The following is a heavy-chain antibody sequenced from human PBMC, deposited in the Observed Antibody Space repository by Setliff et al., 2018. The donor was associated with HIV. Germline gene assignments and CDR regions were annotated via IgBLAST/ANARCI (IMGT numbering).Heavy chain of an antibody. J-gene: IGHJ4*02. D-gene: IGHD3-22*01. CDR2: INPSGGST. V-gene: IGHV1-46*01. CDR3: ARDGRYYDSSGYFDY. CDR1: GYTFTSYY. Sequence: ASVKVSCKASGYTFTSYYMHWVRQAPGQGLEWMEIINPSGGSTSYAQKFQGRVTMTRDTSTSTVYMELSSLRSEDTAVYYCARDGRYYDSSGYFDYWGQGTLVTVSS.